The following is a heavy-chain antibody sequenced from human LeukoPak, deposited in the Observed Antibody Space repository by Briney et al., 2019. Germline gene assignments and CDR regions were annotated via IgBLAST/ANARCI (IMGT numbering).Heavy chain of an antibody. J-gene: IGHJ5*02. D-gene: IGHD6-19*01. CDR1: GGSFSGYY. V-gene: IGHV4-34*01. CDR3: ARHASGWSLNWFDP. CDR2: VYYSGIT. Sequence: PSETLSLTCAVCGGSFSGYYWSWIRQAPGKGLEWIGSVYYSGITQYNPSLKSRVTISVDTSKNQFSLKLSSVTAADTAVYYCARHASGWSLNWFDPWGQGTLVTVSS.